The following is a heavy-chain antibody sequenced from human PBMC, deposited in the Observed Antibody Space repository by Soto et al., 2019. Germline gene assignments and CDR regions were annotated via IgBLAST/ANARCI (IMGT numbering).Heavy chain of an antibody. CDR3: ARDREDYGSGSYYNAPDP. CDR1: GYTFTSYD. CDR2: MNPNSGNT. V-gene: IGHV1-8*01. J-gene: IGHJ5*02. D-gene: IGHD3-10*01. Sequence: ASVKVSCKASGYTFTSYDINWVRQATGQGLEWMGWMNPNSGNTGYAQKFQGRVTMTRNTSISTAYMELSSLRSEDTAVYYCARDREDYGSGSYYNAPDPWGQGTLVTVSS.